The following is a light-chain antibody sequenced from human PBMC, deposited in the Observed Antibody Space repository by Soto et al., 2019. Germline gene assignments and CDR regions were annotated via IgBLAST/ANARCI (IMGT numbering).Light chain of an antibody. J-gene: IGLJ1*01. V-gene: IGLV1-44*01. CDR1: SSNIGSNT. CDR2: SNN. CDR3: AAWDDSLKGYV. Sequence: QSALTQPPSASGTPGQRVTISCSGSSSNIGSNTVNWYQQLPGTAPKLFIYSNNQRPSGVPDRFSGSKSGTSASLAISGLQSEDEADYYCAAWDDSLKGYVLGTGTKVTVL.